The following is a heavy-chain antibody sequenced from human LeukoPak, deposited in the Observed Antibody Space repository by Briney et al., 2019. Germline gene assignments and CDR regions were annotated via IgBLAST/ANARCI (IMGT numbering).Heavy chain of an antibody. CDR2: IYYSWST. V-gene: IGHV4-59*01. D-gene: IGHD4-17*01. Sequence: PSETLSLTCTVSGGSISSYYWSWIRQPPGKGLKWIGYIYYSWSTNYNPSLKSRVTISVDTSKNQFSLKLSSVTAADTAVYYCARGGYGDYYYYYGMDVWGQGSTVTVSS. J-gene: IGHJ6*02. CDR3: ARGGYGDYYYYYGMDV. CDR1: GGSISSYY.